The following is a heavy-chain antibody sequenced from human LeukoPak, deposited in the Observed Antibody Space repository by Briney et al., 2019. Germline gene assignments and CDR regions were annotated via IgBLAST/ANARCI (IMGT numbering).Heavy chain of an antibody. CDR1: GFTFSNAR. J-gene: IGHJ4*02. V-gene: IGHV3-15*01. CDR2: IKSKTDGGTT. Sequence: PGGSLRLSCTASGFTFSNARMSWVRQAPGKGLEWVGRIKSKTDGGTTDYAAPVKGRFTISRDDSKNTLYLQMNSLKTEDTAVYYCTTSYYDSSGYRYWGQGTLVTVSS. D-gene: IGHD3-22*01. CDR3: TTSYYDSSGYRY.